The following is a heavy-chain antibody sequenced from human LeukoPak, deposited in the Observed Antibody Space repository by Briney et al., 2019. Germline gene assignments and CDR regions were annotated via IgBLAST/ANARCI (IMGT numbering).Heavy chain of an antibody. CDR2: ITATSSST. CDR3: AGEGYYGSGSPSYFDY. J-gene: IGHJ4*02. V-gene: IGHV3-23*01. D-gene: IGHD3-10*01. CDR1: GFTFSSYA. Sequence: GGSLRLSCAASGFTFSSYAMSWVRQAPGKGLEWVSAITATSSSTYDADSVQGRFTISRDNSKNTLYLQMNSLRAEDTAVYYCAGEGYYGSGSPSYFDYWGQGTLVTASS.